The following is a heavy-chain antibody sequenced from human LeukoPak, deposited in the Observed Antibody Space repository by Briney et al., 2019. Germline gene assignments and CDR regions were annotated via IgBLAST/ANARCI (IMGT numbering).Heavy chain of an antibody. CDR2: ISSSSSYI. D-gene: IGHD1-26*01. J-gene: IGHJ4*02. V-gene: IGHV3-21*01. CDR3: AKDLSSSGSYSSVDY. CDR1: GFTFSSYS. Sequence: PGGSLRLSCAASGFTFSSYSMNWVRQAPGKGLEWVSSISSSSSYIYYADSVKGRFTISRDNSKNALYLQMNSLRAEDTAVYYCAKDLSSSGSYSSVDYWGQGTLVTVSS.